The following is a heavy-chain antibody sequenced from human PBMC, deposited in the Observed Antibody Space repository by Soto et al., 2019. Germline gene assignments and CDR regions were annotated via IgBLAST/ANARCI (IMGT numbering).Heavy chain of an antibody. CDR2: IYYSGST. V-gene: IGHV4-39*01. D-gene: IGHD6-13*01. CDR1: GGSISSSGYY. CDR3: ARIAAAGTPIEY. J-gene: IGHJ4*02. Sequence: SETLSLTCTVSGGSISSSGYYWGWIRQPPGKGLECIGTIYYSGSTYYNPSLKSRVTISVDTSKNQFSLKVNSVTAADTAVYYCARIAAAGTPIEYWGQGTLVTVSS.